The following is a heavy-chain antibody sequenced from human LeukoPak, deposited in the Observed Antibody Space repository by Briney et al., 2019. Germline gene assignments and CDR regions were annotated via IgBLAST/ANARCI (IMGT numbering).Heavy chain of an antibody. V-gene: IGHV4-4*07. CDR3: ARAFALYSAASGATFDI. Sequence: SETLSLTCTVSGGSVSSYHWSWVRQTAGKGLEWIGRIYTNGNTNNNPSLKSRVTMSLDPSKNQFSMKLSSVTAADTAVYFCARAFALYSAASGATFDIWGQGTVVTVSS. CDR2: IYTNGNT. D-gene: IGHD1-26*01. CDR1: GGSVSSYH. J-gene: IGHJ3*02.